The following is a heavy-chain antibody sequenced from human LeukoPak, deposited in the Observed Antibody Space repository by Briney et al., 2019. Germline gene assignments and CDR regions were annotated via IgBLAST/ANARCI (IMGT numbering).Heavy chain of an antibody. CDR3: AKNSLVWGYYYYGMDV. D-gene: IGHD3-16*01. J-gene: IGHJ6*02. CDR2: MNPNSGNT. Sequence: KVSCKTXGYNFINNDINWVRLATGQGLEWMGWMNPNSGNTGFAQNFQDRVTMTSNTSITTVYMELNNLTFEDTAIYYCAKNSLVWGYYYYGMDVRGQGTTVIVSS. V-gene: IGHV1-8*01. CDR1: GYNFINND.